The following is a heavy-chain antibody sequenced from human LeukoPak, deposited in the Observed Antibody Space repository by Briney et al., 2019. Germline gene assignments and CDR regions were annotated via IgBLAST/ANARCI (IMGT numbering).Heavy chain of an antibody. CDR1: GFTFSSYG. V-gene: IGHV3-30*02. D-gene: IGHD6-13*01. Sequence: GGSLRLSCAASGFTFSSYGMHWVRQAPGKGLEWVAFIRYDGSNKYYADSVKGRFTISRDNSKNTLYLQMNSLRAEDTAVYYCARGGFLSSSWYIFDYWGQGTLVTVSS. J-gene: IGHJ4*02. CDR3: ARGGFLSSSWYIFDY. CDR2: IRYDGSNK.